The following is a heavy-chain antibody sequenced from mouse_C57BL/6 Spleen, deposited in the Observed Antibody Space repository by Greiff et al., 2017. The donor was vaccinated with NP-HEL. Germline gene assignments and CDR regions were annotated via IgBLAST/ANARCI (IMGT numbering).Heavy chain of an antibody. Sequence: EVQGVESGEGLVKPGGSLKLSCAASGFTFSSYAMSWVRQTQEKRLEWVAYISSGGDYIYYADTVKGRFTISRDNARNTLYLQMSSLKSEDTAMYHCTRGPHYYGSSPYYFDYWGQGTTLTVSS. V-gene: IGHV5-9-1*02. CDR2: ISSGGDYI. D-gene: IGHD1-1*01. CDR1: GFTFSSYA. CDR3: TRGPHYYGSSPYYFDY. J-gene: IGHJ2*01.